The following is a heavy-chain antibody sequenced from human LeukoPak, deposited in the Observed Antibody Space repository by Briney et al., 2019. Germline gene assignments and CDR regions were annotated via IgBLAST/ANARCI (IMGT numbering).Heavy chain of an antibody. V-gene: IGHV3-23*01. Sequence: PGGSLRLSCAASGFTFSSYAVSWVRQAPGKGLEWVSAISGSGVNTYYADSVKGRFTISRDNSKNTLYLQMNSLRAEDTAVYYCAKATSYSGSYYDYWGQGTLATVSS. CDR1: GFTFSSYA. D-gene: IGHD1-26*01. CDR3: AKATSYSGSYYDY. CDR2: ISGSGVNT. J-gene: IGHJ4*02.